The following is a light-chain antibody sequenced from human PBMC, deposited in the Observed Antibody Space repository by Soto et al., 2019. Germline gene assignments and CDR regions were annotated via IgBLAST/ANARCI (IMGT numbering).Light chain of an antibody. Sequence: EVVLTQSPGTLSLSPGERATLSCRASQSVSRSYLAWYQQKPGQAPRLLIYVASSRATGIPDGFSGSGSGTDFTLTISRLEPEDFAMYYCQQYGSSPYTFGQGTKLEIK. CDR3: QQYGSSPYT. J-gene: IGKJ2*01. CDR2: VAS. CDR1: QSVSRSY. V-gene: IGKV3-20*01.